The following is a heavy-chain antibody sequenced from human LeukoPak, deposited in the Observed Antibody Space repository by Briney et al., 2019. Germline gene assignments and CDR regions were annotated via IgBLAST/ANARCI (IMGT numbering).Heavy chain of an antibody. CDR1: GFTFNTYS. J-gene: IGHJ4*02. Sequence: GGSLRLSCAASGFTFNTYSMNWVRQAPGKGLEWVSYISSSGSSIYHADSVKGRFTISRDNAKNPLYLQMNSLRDEDTAVYYCARSTYYDTLTVEYWGQGILVTV. CDR2: ISSSGSSI. CDR3: ARSTYYDTLTVEY. D-gene: IGHD3-9*01. V-gene: IGHV3-48*02.